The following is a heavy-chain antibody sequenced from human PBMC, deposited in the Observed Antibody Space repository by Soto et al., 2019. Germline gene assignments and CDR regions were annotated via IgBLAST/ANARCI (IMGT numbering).Heavy chain of an antibody. CDR3: AKLCGYYYDSSGTKGY. Sequence: QVQLVESGGGVVQPGRSLRLSCAASGFTFSSYGMHWVRQAPGKGLEWVAVISYDGSNKYYADSVKGRFTISSDHSKNTLYLQMKGLGAEDTAVYYCAKLCGYYYDSSGTKGYWGQGTLVSVSS. CDR1: GFTFSSYG. J-gene: IGHJ4*02. V-gene: IGHV3-30*18. CDR2: ISYDGSNK. D-gene: IGHD3-22*01.